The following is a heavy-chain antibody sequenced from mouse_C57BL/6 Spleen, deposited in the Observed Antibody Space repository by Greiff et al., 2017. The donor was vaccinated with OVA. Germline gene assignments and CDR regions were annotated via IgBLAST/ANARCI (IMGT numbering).Heavy chain of an antibody. CDR1: FYSFLTSF. J-gene: IGHJ4*01. CDR3: ERGVYGSRGGSLDY. CDR2: IYPGDVDT. Sequence: SFPSSFYSFLTSFINFFNHIPGKGLEWIGRIYPGDVDTNYNGKFKGKATLTADKSSSTAYMHLSSLTSEDSAVYFCERGVYGSRGGSLDYWGQGTTVTVSS. D-gene: IGHD1-1*01. V-gene: IGHV1-82*01.